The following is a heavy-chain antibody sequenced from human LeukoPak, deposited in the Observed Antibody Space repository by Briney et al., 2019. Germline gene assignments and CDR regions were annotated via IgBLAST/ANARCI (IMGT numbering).Heavy chain of an antibody. Sequence: ASVKVSCKASGYTFTGYGISWVRQAPGQGLEWMGWISAYNGNTNYAQKLQGRVTMTTDTSTSTVYMELSSLRSEDTAVYYCARGDGDSDSNGVLMGWFDPWGQGTLVTVSS. CDR3: ARGDGDSDSNGVLMGWFDP. CDR1: GYTFTGYG. V-gene: IGHV1-18*01. J-gene: IGHJ5*02. CDR2: ISAYNGNT. D-gene: IGHD3-22*01.